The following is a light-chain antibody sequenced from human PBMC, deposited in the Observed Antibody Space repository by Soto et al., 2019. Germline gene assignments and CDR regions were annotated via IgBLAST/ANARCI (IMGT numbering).Light chain of an antibody. CDR1: QSISSDY. CDR3: QHYGNSPPSVT. V-gene: IGKV3-20*01. J-gene: IGKJ3*01. CDR2: GAS. Sequence: EVVLTQSPDTVSLSPGERATLSCRASQSISSDYLVWYQQKPGQAPRLLIYGASSRATGIQDRFSGSGSGTDFTLTINRLEPEDFAVYYCQHYGNSPPSVTFGPGTKVDIK.